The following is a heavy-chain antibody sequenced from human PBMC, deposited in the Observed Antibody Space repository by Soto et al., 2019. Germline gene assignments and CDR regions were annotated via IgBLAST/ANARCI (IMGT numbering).Heavy chain of an antibody. CDR3: ASTHYYGSVPNVY. V-gene: IGHV3-7*05. D-gene: IGHD3-10*01. CDR2: IKQDGGET. Sequence: GGSLRLSCSASGFTFSNYWMTWVRQAPGKGLEWVANIKQDGGETYYADSVKGRFTISRDNAEKSVYLQINSLRAEDTAVYYCASTHYYGSVPNVYWGQGTLVTVSS. CDR1: GFTFSNYW. J-gene: IGHJ4*02.